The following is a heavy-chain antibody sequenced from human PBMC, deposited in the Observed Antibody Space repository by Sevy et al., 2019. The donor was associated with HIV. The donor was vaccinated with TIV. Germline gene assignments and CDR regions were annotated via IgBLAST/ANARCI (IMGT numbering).Heavy chain of an antibody. Sequence: GGYLRLSCAASGFAFRTFRMSWVRQAPGKGLEWVANIKQDGSVKYYMDSVKGRFTISRDNAKNSLYLQMSSLTVEDTAVYYCAKQRGWICSHDVSPPYYSDSWGQGTLVTVSS. CDR2: IKQDGSVK. J-gene: IGHJ4*02. D-gene: IGHD5-12*01. CDR3: AKQRGWICSHDVSPPYYSDS. CDR1: GFAFRTFR. V-gene: IGHV3-7*01.